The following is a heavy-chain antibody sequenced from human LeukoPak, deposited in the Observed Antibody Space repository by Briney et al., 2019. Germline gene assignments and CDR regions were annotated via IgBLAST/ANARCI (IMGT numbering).Heavy chain of an antibody. D-gene: IGHD1-26*01. Sequence: PSETLSLTCTVSGGSISSSDYYWGWIRQPPGKGLEWIASSYYSGSTYYNPSLKSRVTISVDTSKNQLSLKLSSLTAADTAVYYCARHEYSGSYYGLSWFDPWGQGTLVTVSS. J-gene: IGHJ5*02. V-gene: IGHV4-39*01. CDR2: SYYSGST. CDR1: GGSISSSDYY. CDR3: ARHEYSGSYYGLSWFDP.